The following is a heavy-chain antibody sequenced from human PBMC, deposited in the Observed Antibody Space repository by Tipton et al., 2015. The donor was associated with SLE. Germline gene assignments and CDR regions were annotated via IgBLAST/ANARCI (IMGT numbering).Heavy chain of an antibody. D-gene: IGHD3-22*01. Sequence: LRLSCTVSGGSIDTENFYWGWIRQPPGKGLEWIGSIYYGENSYYNPSLKSRVTISVGTSRNQFSLKLSSVTAADTAVYYCARESRDSDSGGYYFFFNYWGQGTLVTVSS. J-gene: IGHJ4*02. V-gene: IGHV4-39*07. CDR2: IYYGENS. CDR1: GGSIDTENFY. CDR3: ARESRDSDSGGYYFFFNY.